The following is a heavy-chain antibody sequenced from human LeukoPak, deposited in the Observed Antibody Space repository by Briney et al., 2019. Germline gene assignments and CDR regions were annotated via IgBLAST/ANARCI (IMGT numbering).Heavy chain of an antibody. CDR3: ARDYVDDIPMIKDY. CDR2: INLSGGST. CDR1: GYTFTSYH. J-gene: IGHJ4*02. V-gene: IGHV1-46*01. Sequence: ASVKVSCKASGYTFTSYHMHWVRQAPGQGLEWMGLINLSGGSTTYAQRFQGRVALTRDTSTSTVYMELSSLRSEDTAVYYCARDYVDDIPMIKDYWGQGTLVTVSS. D-gene: IGHD2-8*01.